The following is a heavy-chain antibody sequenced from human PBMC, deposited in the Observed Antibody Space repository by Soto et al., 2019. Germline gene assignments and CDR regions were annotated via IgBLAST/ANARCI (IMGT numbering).Heavy chain of an antibody. Sequence: GGSLRLSCAASGFTFSSYAMHWVRQAPGKGLEWVAVISYDGSNKYYADSVKGRFTISRDNSKNTLYLQMNSLRAEDTAVYYCAREGIAARGGMDVWGQGTTVTVSS. J-gene: IGHJ6*02. CDR3: AREGIAARGGMDV. V-gene: IGHV3-30-3*01. CDR2: ISYDGSNK. D-gene: IGHD6-6*01. CDR1: GFTFSSYA.